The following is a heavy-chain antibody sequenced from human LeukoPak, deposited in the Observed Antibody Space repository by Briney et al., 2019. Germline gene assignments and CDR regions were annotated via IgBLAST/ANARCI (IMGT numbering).Heavy chain of an antibody. J-gene: IGHJ4*02. CDR3: ARDLLYDSSGYSMDPDDY. CDR2: IDSSGGST. CDR1: GFTFSNFH. V-gene: IGHV3-23*05. Sequence: PGGSLRLSCAASGFTFSNFHMGWVRQAPGKGLEWVSAIDSSGGSTWYGDSVKGRFTISRDNSKNTLFLQMYSLRAEDTAVYYCARDLLYDSSGYSMDPDDYWGQGTLVTVSS. D-gene: IGHD3-22*01.